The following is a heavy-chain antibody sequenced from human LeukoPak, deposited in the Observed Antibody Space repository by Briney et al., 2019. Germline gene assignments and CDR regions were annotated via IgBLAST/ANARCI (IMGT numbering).Heavy chain of an antibody. V-gene: IGHV4-59*01. J-gene: IGHJ4*02. CDR2: IYYSGST. Sequence: PSETLSLTCTVSGGSISSYYWSWIRQPPGKGLEWIGYIYYSGSTNYNPSLKSRVTISVDTSKNQFSLKLSSVTAADTAVYYCAGNSGGYDFDYWGQGTLVTVSS. D-gene: IGHD5-12*01. CDR3: AGNSGGYDFDY. CDR1: GGSISSYY.